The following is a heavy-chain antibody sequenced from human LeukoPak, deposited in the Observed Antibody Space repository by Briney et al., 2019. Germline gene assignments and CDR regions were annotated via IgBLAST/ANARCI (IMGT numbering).Heavy chain of an antibody. CDR2: IYSGGST. V-gene: IGHV3-66*01. CDR3: ARDALWFGELLYGERAFDI. J-gene: IGHJ3*02. D-gene: IGHD3-10*01. Sequence: GGSLRLSCAASGFTVSSNYMSWVRQAPGKGLEWVSVIYSGGSTYYADSVKSRFTISRDNSKNTLYLQMNSLRAEDTAVYYCARDALWFGELLYGERAFDIWGQGTMVTVSS. CDR1: GFTVSSNY.